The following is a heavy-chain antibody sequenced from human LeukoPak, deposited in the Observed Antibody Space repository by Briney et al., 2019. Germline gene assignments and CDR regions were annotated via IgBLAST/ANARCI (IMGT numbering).Heavy chain of an antibody. CDR3: ARYARSWGLGPDAFDI. CDR1: GFTFSSYG. D-gene: IGHD6-13*01. J-gene: IGHJ3*02. V-gene: IGHV3-30*02. CDR2: IRYDGSNK. Sequence: GGSLRPSCAASGFTFSSYGMHWVRQAPGKGLEWVAFIRYDGSNKYYADSVKGRFTISRDNSKNTLYLQMNSLRAEDTAVYYCARYARSWGLGPDAFDIWGQGTMVTVSS.